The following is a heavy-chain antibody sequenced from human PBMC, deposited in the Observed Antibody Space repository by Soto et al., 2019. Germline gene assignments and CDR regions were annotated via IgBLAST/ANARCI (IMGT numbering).Heavy chain of an antibody. CDR3: ARGKPNSSSSGQLYYYGMDV. V-gene: IGHV4-34*01. D-gene: IGHD6-6*01. CDR1: GGSFSGYY. J-gene: IGHJ6*02. CDR2: INHSGST. Sequence: QVQLQQWGAGLLKPSETLSLTCAVYGGSFSGYYWSWIRQPPGKGLEWIGEINHSGSTNYNPSLKRRVTISVDTSKNQFSLKLSSVTAAATAVYYCARGKPNSSSSGQLYYYGMDVWGQWTTVTVSS.